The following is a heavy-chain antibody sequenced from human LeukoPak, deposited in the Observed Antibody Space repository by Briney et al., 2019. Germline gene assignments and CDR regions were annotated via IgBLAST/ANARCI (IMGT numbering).Heavy chain of an antibody. CDR2: ISGSGGNT. D-gene: IGHD3-10*01. Sequence: GGSLRLSCAASGFTLSSYAISWVRQAPGKGLEWVSAISGSGGNTYYADSVKGRFTISRDNSKNTLYLQMNSLRAEDTAVYYCARGGNPLYYRNWFDPWGQGTLVTVSS. V-gene: IGHV3-23*01. CDR1: GFTLSSYA. J-gene: IGHJ5*02. CDR3: ARGGNPLYYRNWFDP.